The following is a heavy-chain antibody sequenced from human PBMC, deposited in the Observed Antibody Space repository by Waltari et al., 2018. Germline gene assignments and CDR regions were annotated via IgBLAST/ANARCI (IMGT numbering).Heavy chain of an antibody. V-gene: IGHV4-34*01. J-gene: IGHJ6*02. CDR3: ARVGDYHGSGRFGLDV. CDR2: INRDGSN. D-gene: IGHD3-10*01. Sequence: QVQLQQWGAGLLKPSETLSLTCAVYGGSFSGYFWSWIRQSPGKGLGWIGQINRDGSNKFNPSLKSRFAMSVDTIKSQISLRLSSVTAADAAVYYCARVGDYHGSGRFGLDVWGQGTRVTVSS. CDR1: GGSFSGYF.